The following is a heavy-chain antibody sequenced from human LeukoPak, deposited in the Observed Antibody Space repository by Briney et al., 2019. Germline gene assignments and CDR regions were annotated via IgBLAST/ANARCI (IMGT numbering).Heavy chain of an antibody. V-gene: IGHV1-2*02. J-gene: IGHJ4*02. CDR3: AADPSYSSGYRYYFDY. D-gene: IGHD3-22*01. CDR1: GYTFSDYY. Sequence: ASVKVSCKASGYTFSDYYIHWVRQAPGQGLEWMGRINPNNGRTDYAQKFQDRVTMTRDTSISTAYMELSRLKSEDTAVYYCAADPSYSSGYRYYFDYWGQGTLVTVSS. CDR2: INPNNGRT.